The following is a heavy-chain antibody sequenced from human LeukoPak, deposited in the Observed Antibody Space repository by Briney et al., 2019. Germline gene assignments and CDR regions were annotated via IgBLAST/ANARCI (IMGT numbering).Heavy chain of an antibody. D-gene: IGHD4/OR15-4a*01. Sequence: PSETLSLTCTVSGGSVSCSSYYRGWIRQPPGKGLGWNGSIYYSGSTYYNPSLKSRVTISVDTSKNQLSLKLSSVTAADTAVYYCARRKGAYSYYYYYMDVWGKGTPVTVSS. CDR1: GGSVSCSSYY. CDR2: IYYSGST. V-gene: IGHV4-39*01. CDR3: ARRKGAYSYYYYYMDV. J-gene: IGHJ6*03.